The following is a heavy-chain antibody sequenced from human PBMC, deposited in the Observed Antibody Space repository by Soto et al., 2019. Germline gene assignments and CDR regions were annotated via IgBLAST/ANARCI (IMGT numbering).Heavy chain of an antibody. CDR1: GYNFTSYG. CDR2: ISAYNGNT. D-gene: IGHD3-16*02. J-gene: IGHJ4*02. V-gene: IGHV1-18*04. Sequence: ASVKVSGKASGYNFTSYGISWVRQAPGQGLEWMGWISAYNGNTNYAQKLQGRVTITTDTSTSTAYMERRSLKSDDTAVYYCASTYRDYFDYWGQGTLVTVAS. CDR3: ASTYRDYFDY.